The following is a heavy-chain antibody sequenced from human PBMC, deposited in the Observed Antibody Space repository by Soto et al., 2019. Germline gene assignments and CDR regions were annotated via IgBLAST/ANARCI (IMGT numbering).Heavy chain of an antibody. Sequence: EVQLVESGGGLVQPGGSLRLTCAASGFTFSSYWMHWVRHVPGKGLVWVSGINSDGSSTSDANSVKGRSTISRDNAKNTLYLPMNGLTGEHTGVYYCATSRSFDYWGQGSLVIVSS. CDR3: ATSRSFDY. J-gene: IGHJ4*02. CDR1: GFTFSSYW. CDR2: INSDGSST. V-gene: IGHV3-74*01.